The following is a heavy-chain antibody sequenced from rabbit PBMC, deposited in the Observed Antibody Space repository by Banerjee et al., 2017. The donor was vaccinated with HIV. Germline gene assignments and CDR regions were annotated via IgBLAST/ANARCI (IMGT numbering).Heavy chain of an antibody. J-gene: IGHJ4*01. D-gene: IGHD4-1*01. V-gene: IGHV1S40*01. CDR2: INTNSGNA. CDR3: ARDLAGAIGWNFNL. Sequence: QSLEESGGDLVKPGASLTLTCTASGFSFSSYGFSWVRQAPGKGLEWIACINTNSGNAVYASWAKGRFTISKTSSTTVTLQMTSLTAADTATYFCARDLAGAIGWNFNLWGPGTLVTVS. CDR1: GFSFSSYG.